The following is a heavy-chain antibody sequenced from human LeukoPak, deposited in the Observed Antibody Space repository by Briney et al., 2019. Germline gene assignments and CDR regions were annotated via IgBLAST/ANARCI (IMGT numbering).Heavy chain of an antibody. J-gene: IGHJ4*02. D-gene: IGHD6-13*01. V-gene: IGHV1-18*01. CDR2: ISAYNGNT. CDR1: GGTFSSYA. CDR3: ARVPIPPYSSSWYQPFDY. Sequence: GSSVKVSCKASGGTFSSYAISWVRQAPGQGLEWMGRISAYNGNTNYAQKLQGRVTMTTDTSTSTAYMELRSLRSDDSAVYFCARVPIPPYSSSWYQPFDYWGQGTLVTVSS.